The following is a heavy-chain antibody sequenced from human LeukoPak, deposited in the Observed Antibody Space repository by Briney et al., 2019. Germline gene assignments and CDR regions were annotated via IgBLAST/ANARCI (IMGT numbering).Heavy chain of an antibody. D-gene: IGHD6-13*01. V-gene: IGHV1-46*01. CDR2: INPSGGST. CDR3: ARSTAAAGRSYYFDY. J-gene: IGHJ4*02. Sequence: ASVKVSCKASGYTFTSYYMHWVRQAPGQGLEWMGIINPSGGSTSYAQKFQGRVTMTRDTSTSTVYMELSSLRSEGTAVYYCARSTAAAGRSYYFDYWGQGTLVTVSS. CDR1: GYTFTSYY.